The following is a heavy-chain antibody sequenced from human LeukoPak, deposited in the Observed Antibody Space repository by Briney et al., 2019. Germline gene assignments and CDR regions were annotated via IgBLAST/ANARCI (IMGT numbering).Heavy chain of an antibody. CDR1: GYTFTSYG. Sequence: ASAKVSCKASGYTFTSYGISWVRQAPGQGLEWMGWISAYNGNTNYAQKLQGRVTMTTDTSTSTAYMELRSLRSDDTAVYYCAREGIAAVAGMFDPWGQGTLVTVSS. V-gene: IGHV1-18*01. J-gene: IGHJ5*02. CDR3: AREGIAAVAGMFDP. D-gene: IGHD6-19*01. CDR2: ISAYNGNT.